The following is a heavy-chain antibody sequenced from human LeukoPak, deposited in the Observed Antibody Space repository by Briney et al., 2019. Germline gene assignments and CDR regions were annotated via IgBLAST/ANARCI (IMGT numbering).Heavy chain of an antibody. CDR3: ARESREATIDY. D-gene: IGHD5-12*01. Sequence: GRSLRLSCAASGFTFSSYSMNWVRRAPGKGLEWGSSISSSSSYIYYADSVKGRFTISRDNAMNSLYLQMNSLRAEDTAVYYCARESREATIDYWGQGTLVTVSS. J-gene: IGHJ4*02. CDR2: ISSSSSYI. V-gene: IGHV3-21*01. CDR1: GFTFSSYS.